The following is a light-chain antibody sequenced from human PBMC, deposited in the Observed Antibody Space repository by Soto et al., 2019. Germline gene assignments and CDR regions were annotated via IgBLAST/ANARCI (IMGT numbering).Light chain of an antibody. V-gene: IGLV2-23*02. Sequence: QSALTQPASVSGSPGRSITISCTGTSSDVGSYNLVSWYQQHPGKAPKLMIYEVSKRPSGVSNRFSGSKSGNTASLTISGLQAEDEADYYCCSYAGSSTFPYVFGTGTKLTVL. CDR1: SSDVGSYNL. CDR3: CSYAGSSTFPYV. J-gene: IGLJ1*01. CDR2: EVS.